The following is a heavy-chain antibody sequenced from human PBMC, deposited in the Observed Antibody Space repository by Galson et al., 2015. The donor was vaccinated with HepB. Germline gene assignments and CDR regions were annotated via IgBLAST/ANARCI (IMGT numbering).Heavy chain of an antibody. CDR1: GFTFRNYA. J-gene: IGHJ4*02. CDR2: ITPSGDNT. CDR3: ARLHPEYTSCWYRQALYYFDS. Sequence: SLRLSCAASGFTFRNYAMSWVRQAPGKGLEWVSAITPSGDNTYSADSMKGRFTISRDNSKNTLFLQKTGLNADDTAIYYCARLHPEYTSCWYRQALYYFDSWGQGTLVAVSS. V-gene: IGHV3-23*01. D-gene: IGHD6-19*01.